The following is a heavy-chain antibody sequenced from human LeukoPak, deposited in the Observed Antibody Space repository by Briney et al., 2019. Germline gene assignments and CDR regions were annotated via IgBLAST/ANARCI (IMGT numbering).Heavy chain of an antibody. D-gene: IGHD2-2*01. Sequence: ASVKVSCKASGYTFTSYGISWVRQAPGQGLEWMGWISAYNGNTNYAQKLQGRVTMTTDTPTSTAYMELRSLSSDDTAVYYCARVPRYCSSTSCQTNYYYYYMDVWGKGTTVTVSS. J-gene: IGHJ6*03. CDR1: GYTFTSYG. V-gene: IGHV1-18*01. CDR2: ISAYNGNT. CDR3: ARVPRYCSSTSCQTNYYYYYMDV.